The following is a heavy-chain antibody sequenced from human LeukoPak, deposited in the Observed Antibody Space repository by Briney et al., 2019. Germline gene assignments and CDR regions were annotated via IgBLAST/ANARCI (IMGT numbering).Heavy chain of an antibody. CDR3: ARDAYSSSFDY. D-gene: IGHD6-6*01. J-gene: IGHJ4*02. Sequence: SETLSLTCTVSGGSISSSSYYWSWIRQPAGKGLEWIGRIYTSGSTNYNPSLKSRVTISVDTSKNQFSLKLSSVTAADTAVYYCARDAYSSSFDYWGQGTLVTVSS. CDR1: GGSISSSSYY. CDR2: IYTSGST. V-gene: IGHV4-61*02.